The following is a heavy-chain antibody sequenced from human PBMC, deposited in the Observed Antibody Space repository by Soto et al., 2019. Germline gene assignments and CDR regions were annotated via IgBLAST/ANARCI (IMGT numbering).Heavy chain of an antibody. V-gene: IGHV4-61*01. CDR2: IYYSGST. Sequence: ETLSLTCTVSGGSVSSGSYYWSWIRQPPGKGLEWIGYIYYSGSTNYNPSLKSRVTISVDTSKNQFSLKLSSVTAADTAVYYCARDVGLYDSSGYSHLGYYYYGMDVWGQGTTVTVSS. D-gene: IGHD3-22*01. CDR3: ARDVGLYDSSGYSHLGYYYYGMDV. CDR1: GGSVSSGSYY. J-gene: IGHJ6*02.